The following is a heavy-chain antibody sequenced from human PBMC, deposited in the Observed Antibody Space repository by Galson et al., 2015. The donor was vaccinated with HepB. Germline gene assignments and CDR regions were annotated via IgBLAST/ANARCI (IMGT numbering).Heavy chain of an antibody. CDR1: GGTFSSYA. D-gene: IGHD3-3*01. CDR3: AKDPRGFWSGYFDY. V-gene: IGHV3-23*01. J-gene: IGHJ4*02. Sequence: SCKASGGTFSSYAMSWVRQAPGKGLEWVSAISGSGGSTYYADSVKGRFTISRDNSKSTLYLQMNSLRAEDTAVYYCAKDPRGFWSGYFDYWGQGTLVTVSS. CDR2: ISGSGGST.